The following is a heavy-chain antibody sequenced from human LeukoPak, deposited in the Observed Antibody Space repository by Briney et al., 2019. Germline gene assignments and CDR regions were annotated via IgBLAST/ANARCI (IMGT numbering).Heavy chain of an antibody. D-gene: IGHD4-11*01. Sequence: PSETLSLTCGVSGYSITNGYYWAWIRQTPGKGLEWIGNIYYSGNTYYNPSLKSRVTISVDTSKNQFSLMVSSVTAADTAVYYCARRYSNYFFDYWGQGTLVTVSS. CDR3: ARRYSNYFFDY. J-gene: IGHJ4*02. CDR2: IYYSGNT. V-gene: IGHV4-38-2*01. CDR1: GYSITNGYY.